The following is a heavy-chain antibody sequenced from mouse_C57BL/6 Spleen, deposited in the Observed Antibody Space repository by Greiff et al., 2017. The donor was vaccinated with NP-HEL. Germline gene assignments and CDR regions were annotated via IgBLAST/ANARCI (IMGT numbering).Heavy chain of an antibody. Sequence: VQLQQPGAELVRPGTSVKLSCKASGYTFTSYWMHWVKQRPGQGLEWIGVIDPSDSYTNYNQKFKGKATLTVDTSSSTAYMQLSSLTSEDSAVYYCARYYGSSYGYFDYWGQGTTLTVSS. J-gene: IGHJ2*01. V-gene: IGHV1-59*01. D-gene: IGHD1-1*01. CDR1: GYTFTSYW. CDR2: IDPSDSYT. CDR3: ARYYGSSYGYFDY.